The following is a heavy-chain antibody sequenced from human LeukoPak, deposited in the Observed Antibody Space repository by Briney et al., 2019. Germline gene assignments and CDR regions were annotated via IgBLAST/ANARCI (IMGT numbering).Heavy chain of an antibody. D-gene: IGHD4-11*01. CDR2: ISSSGGST. J-gene: IGHJ4*02. CDR1: GFTFGTYG. Sequence: PGGSLRLSCAASGFTFGTYGMSWVRQAPGKGLEWVSAISSSGGSTFYADSVKGRFTISRDNSQNTVYLQMNSLRADDTAVYYRAKDAQRGFDYSNSLEYWGQGTLVTVSS. CDR3: AKDAQRGFDYSNSLEY. V-gene: IGHV3-23*01.